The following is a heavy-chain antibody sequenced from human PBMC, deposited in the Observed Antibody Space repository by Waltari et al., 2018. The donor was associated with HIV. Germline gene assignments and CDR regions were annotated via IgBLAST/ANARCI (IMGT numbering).Heavy chain of an antibody. V-gene: IGHV3-33*01. Sequence: QVKLVVSGGGTVEPGTSMTLPCEASGSTSSTYVMPWVRQSPGKGLWCVAVIWFDGSNKYFADSVKGRFTISRDNSKNTLYLQMNSLRAEDTAMYYCARDKNGDDSYYYDGMDVWGQGTTVTVSS. J-gene: IGHJ6*02. D-gene: IGHD2-21*02. CDR2: IWFDGSNK. CDR1: GSTSSTYV. CDR3: ARDKNGDDSYYYDGMDV.